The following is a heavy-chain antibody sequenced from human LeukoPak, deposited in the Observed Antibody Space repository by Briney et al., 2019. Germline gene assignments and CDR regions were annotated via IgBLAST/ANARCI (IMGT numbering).Heavy chain of an antibody. CDR2: ISSNGGST. V-gene: IGHV3-64*04. Sequence: GGSLRLSCSASGFTFSSYAMHWVRQAPGKGLEYVSAISSNGGSTYYADSVKGRFTISRDNSKNTLYLQMNSLRAEDTAVYFCAREVSADSWYNWFDPWGQGNLVTVSS. J-gene: IGHJ5*02. D-gene: IGHD1-14*01. CDR3: AREVSADSWYNWFDP. CDR1: GFTFSSYA.